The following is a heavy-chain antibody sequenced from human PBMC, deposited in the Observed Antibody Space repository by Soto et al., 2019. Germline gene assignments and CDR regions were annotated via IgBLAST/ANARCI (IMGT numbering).Heavy chain of an antibody. CDR2: MNPNSGNT. Sequence: QVQLVQSGAEVKKPGASVKVSCKAPGYTFTSYDINWVRQAPGQGLEWMGWMNPNSGNTGYAQKFQGRVTMTRNTSISTAYMELSSLRSEDTAVYYCARVFRRPAATDGFAYWGQGTLVTVSS. D-gene: IGHD2-2*01. CDR1: GYTFTSYD. J-gene: IGHJ4*02. CDR3: ARVFRRPAATDGFAY. V-gene: IGHV1-8*01.